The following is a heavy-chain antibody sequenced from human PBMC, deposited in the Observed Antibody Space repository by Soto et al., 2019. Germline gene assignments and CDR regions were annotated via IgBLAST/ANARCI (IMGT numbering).Heavy chain of an antibody. D-gene: IGHD4-17*01. V-gene: IGHV3-72*01. J-gene: IGHJ6*02. CDR1: GFTFSDHY. Sequence: EVQLVESGGGLVQPGGSLRLSCAASGFTFSDHYMDWVRQAPGKGLEWVGRTRNKANSYTTEYAACAKGRFTISRDDSKNSLYLQMNSLKTEDTAVYYCARGPPSRVTTGYYYGMDVWGQGTTVTVSS. CDR3: ARGPPSRVTTGYYYGMDV. CDR2: TRNKANSYTT.